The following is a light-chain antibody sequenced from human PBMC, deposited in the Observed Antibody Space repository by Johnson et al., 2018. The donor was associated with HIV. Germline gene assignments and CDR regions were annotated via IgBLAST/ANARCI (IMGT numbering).Light chain of an antibody. J-gene: IGLJ1*01. CDR3: GAWDSSLSAHFV. Sequence: QSVLTQPPSVSAAPGQKVTISCSGSSSNIGTNSVSWYQQLPGTAPKLLIYDTNKRPSGIPDRFSASKSGTSATLVITGLQTGDEADYYCGAWDSSLSAHFVFGTGTKVTVL. CDR2: DTN. CDR1: SSNIGTNS. V-gene: IGLV1-51*01.